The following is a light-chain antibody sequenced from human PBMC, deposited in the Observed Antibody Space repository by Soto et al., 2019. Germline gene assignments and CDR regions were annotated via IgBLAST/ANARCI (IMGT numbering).Light chain of an antibody. CDR3: QHLNSYPLT. CDR2: AAS. V-gene: IGKV1-9*01. Sequence: DIQLTQSPSFLSASVGDRVTITCRASQGVSSSLAWYQQKPGKAPKLLIYAASTLQSGVPSRFSGSGSGTEFTLTVSSLQPEYFATYYCQHLNSYPLTFGGGTKVEIK. J-gene: IGKJ4*02. CDR1: QGVSSS.